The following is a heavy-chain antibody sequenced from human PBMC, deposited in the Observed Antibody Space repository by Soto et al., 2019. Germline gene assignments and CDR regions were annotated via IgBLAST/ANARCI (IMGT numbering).Heavy chain of an antibody. Sequence: PSETLSLTCSVSGGSISSPSYYWGWIRQPPGKGLEWIGSIYYSGNTYYNPSLKSRVTIFVDTSRNQFSLKVNSVAAADTAVYFCARIPGITTFRSDYWGQGTLVTVSS. D-gene: IGHD1-1*01. CDR1: GGSISSPSYY. J-gene: IGHJ4*02. CDR3: ARIPGITTFRSDY. V-gene: IGHV4-39*01. CDR2: IYYSGNT.